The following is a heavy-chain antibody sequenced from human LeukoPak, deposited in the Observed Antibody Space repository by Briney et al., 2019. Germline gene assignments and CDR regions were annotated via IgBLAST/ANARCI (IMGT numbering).Heavy chain of an antibody. Sequence: GASVKVSCKASGYTFTSYGISWVRQAPGQGLEWMGWISAYSGNTNYAQKLQGRVTMTTDTSTSTAYMELRSLRSDDTAVYYCARARGIAAPPAYYYYMDVWGKGTTVTVSS. CDR2: ISAYSGNT. D-gene: IGHD6-6*01. V-gene: IGHV1-18*01. CDR1: GYTFTSYG. J-gene: IGHJ6*03. CDR3: ARARGIAAPPAYYYYMDV.